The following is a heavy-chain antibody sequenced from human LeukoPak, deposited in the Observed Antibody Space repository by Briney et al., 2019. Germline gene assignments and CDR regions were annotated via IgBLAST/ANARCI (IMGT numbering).Heavy chain of an antibody. V-gene: IGHV1-2*02. CDR3: ARDGGYSYDGWFDP. D-gene: IGHD5-18*01. Sequence: GASVKVSCKDSGYTITSSDINWVRQAIGQGLEWRGWMNLNSGGTNYAQKFQGRVTMTRDTSISTAYMELSRLRSDDTAVYYGARDGGYSYDGWFDPWGQGTLVTVSS. CDR2: MNLNSGGT. J-gene: IGHJ5*02. CDR1: GYTITSSD.